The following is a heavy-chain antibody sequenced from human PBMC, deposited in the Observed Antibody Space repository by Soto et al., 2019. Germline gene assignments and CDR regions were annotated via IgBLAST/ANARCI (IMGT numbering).Heavy chain of an antibody. CDR3: TRGAPAARLGFDN. CDR2: INAGDGNT. CDR1: RYTFTNYV. Sequence: QVHLVQSGADVKKPGASVHVSCKASRYTFTNYVIHWVRLAPGERLEWMGWINAGDGNTRYSQKFQDRVTITMDTYSSTVYMKLTSLTSDDTAVYYCTRGAPAARLGFDNWGQGTLVTASS. J-gene: IGHJ5*02. D-gene: IGHD6-25*01. V-gene: IGHV1-3*01.